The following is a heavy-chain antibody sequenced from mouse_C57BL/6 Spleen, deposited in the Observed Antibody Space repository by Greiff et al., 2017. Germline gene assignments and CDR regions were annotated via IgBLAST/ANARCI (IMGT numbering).Heavy chain of an antibody. CDR2: IHPSDSAT. D-gene: IGHD2-2*01. J-gene: IGHJ3*01. CDR3: AIFEGYGYDSFAY. V-gene: IGHV1-74*01. Sequence: VQLQQPGAELVKPGASVKVSCKASGYTFTSYWMHWVKQRPGQGLEWIGRIHPSDSATNYNQKFKGKATLTVDKSSSTAYMQLSSLTSEDAAVYYCAIFEGYGYDSFAYWGQGTLVTVSA. CDR1: GYTFTSYW.